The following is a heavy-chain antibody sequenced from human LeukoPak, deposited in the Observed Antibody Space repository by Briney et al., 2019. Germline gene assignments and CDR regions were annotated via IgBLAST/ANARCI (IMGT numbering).Heavy chain of an antibody. D-gene: IGHD3-3*01. Sequence: SVKVSCKASGYTFTSYAISWVRQAPGQGLEWMGGIIPIFGTANYAQKFQGRVTITADESTSTAYMELSSLRSEDTAVYYYASVDGVVIIPVYFQHWGQGTLVTVSS. CDR1: GYTFTSYA. CDR3: ASVDGVVIIPVYFQH. J-gene: IGHJ1*01. CDR2: IIPIFGTA. V-gene: IGHV1-69*13.